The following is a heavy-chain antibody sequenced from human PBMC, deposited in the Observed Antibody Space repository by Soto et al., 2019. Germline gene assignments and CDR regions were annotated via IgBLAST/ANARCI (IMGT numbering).Heavy chain of an antibody. CDR2: IHYRGKT. CDR3: ARHSNIVFGDDTFDI. CDR1: GDSISDNYFF. D-gene: IGHD2-15*01. V-gene: IGHV4-39*01. J-gene: IGHJ3*02. Sequence: QLQLEESGPGLVKPSETLSLTCTVSGDSISDNYFFWGWVRQPPGKGLESMGAIHYRGKTNYNPSLKSRVNIYVDTFRNQFSRKLTSVTAADKAVYYCARHSNIVFGDDTFDIWGQGTMVAVSS.